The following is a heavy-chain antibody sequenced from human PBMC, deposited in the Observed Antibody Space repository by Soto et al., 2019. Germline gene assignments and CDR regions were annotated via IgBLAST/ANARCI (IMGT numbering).Heavy chain of an antibody. D-gene: IGHD3-3*01. V-gene: IGHV4-30-2*01. CDR1: GGSISSVGYS. CDR3: ASSSGFSEWSFHX. CDR2: IYHSGST. J-gene: IGHJ4*02. Sequence: SDTLSLTFAVSGGSISSVGYSWSWIRQPPGKGLELIGYIYHSGSTYYNPSLKSRVTISVDRSKNQFSLKLSSVTAADTAVYYCASSSGFSEWSFHXWGQVTLVTVSX.